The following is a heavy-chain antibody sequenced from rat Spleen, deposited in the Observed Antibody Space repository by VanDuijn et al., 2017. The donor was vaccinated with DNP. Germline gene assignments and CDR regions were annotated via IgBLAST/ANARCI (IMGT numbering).Heavy chain of an antibody. V-gene: IGHV5-29*01. Sequence: EVQLVESGGDLVQPGRSLKVSCAASGFTFSNYGMAWVRQAPTKGLEWVATISYDGSSTYYRDSVKGRFTISRDNAKSTLYLQMDSLRSEDTATYYCATREAAMGWFAYWGQGVMVTVSS. CDR3: ATREAAMGWFAY. CDR2: ISYDGSST. J-gene: IGHJ2*01. CDR1: GFTFSNYG. D-gene: IGHD1-2*01.